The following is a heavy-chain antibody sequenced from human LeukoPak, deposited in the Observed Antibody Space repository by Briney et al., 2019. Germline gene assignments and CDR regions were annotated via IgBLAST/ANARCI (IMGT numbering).Heavy chain of an antibody. Sequence: PRGSLRLSCAASGFTFSSYGMHWVRQAPGKGLEWVSIIPNGGTNKYYADSVKGRFTVSRDNSKNTLYLQMNSLRVEDTAVYYCAKDLDTASDYWGQGTLVTVSS. CDR3: AKDLDTASDY. D-gene: IGHD5-18*01. V-gene: IGHV3-30*02. CDR2: IPNGGTNK. J-gene: IGHJ4*02. CDR1: GFTFSSYG.